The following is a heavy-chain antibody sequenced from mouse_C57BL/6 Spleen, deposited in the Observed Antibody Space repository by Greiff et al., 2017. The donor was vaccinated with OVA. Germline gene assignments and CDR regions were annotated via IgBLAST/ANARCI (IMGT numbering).Heavy chain of an antibody. CDR2: IDPNSGGT. CDR1: GYTFTSYW. D-gene: IGHD1-1*01. CDR3: ARWGTTVVDDWYFDV. J-gene: IGHJ1*03. Sequence: QVQLQQPGAELVKPGASVKLSCKASGYTFTSYWMHWVKQRPGRGLEWIGRIDPNSGGTKYNEKFKSKAALTVDKPSSTAYMQLSSLTSEDSAVYDCARWGTTVVDDWYFDVWGTGTTVTVSS. V-gene: IGHV1-72*01.